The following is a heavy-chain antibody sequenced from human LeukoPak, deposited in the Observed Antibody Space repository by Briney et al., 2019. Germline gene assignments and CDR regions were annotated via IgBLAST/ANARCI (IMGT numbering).Heavy chain of an antibody. CDR2: ISGSGGST. CDR3: AKAAAGTEYYMDV. Sequence: PGGTLRLSCAASGFTFSSYGMSWVRQAPEKGLEWVSAISGSGGSTCYADSVKGRFTISRDNSKNTLYLQMNSLRAEDTAVYYCAKAAAGTEYYMDVWGKGTTVTISS. J-gene: IGHJ6*03. V-gene: IGHV3-23*01. D-gene: IGHD6-13*01. CDR1: GFTFSSYG.